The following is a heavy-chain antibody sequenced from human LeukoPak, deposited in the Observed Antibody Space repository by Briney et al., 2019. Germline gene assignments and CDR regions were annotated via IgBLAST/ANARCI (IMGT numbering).Heavy chain of an antibody. V-gene: IGHV4-4*02. D-gene: IGHD3-9*01. CDR1: GDSISSGNW. CDR3: ARGRSDILTAYYI. J-gene: IGHJ4*02. Sequence: SETLSLTCAVSGDSISSGNWWSWVRQPPGKGLEWIGEIYHSGITNYHPSLKRRVTISVDKSKNQFSLKLTSVTAADTALYYCARGRSDILTAYYIWGQGTLVTVSS. CDR2: IYHSGIT.